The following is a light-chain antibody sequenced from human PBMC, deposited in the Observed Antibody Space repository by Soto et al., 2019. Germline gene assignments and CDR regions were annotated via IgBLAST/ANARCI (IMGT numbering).Light chain of an antibody. Sequence: QAVLTQPRSESGSTGLSVIISRTGTSSDIGGYNYVSWYQQHPGKAPKLMIYEVSKRPSGVPDRFSGSKSGNTASLTVSGLQAEDEADYYWSSYAGSNNYVFGSGTTVTVL. CDR2: EVS. J-gene: IGLJ1*01. CDR3: SSYAGSNNYV. V-gene: IGLV2-8*01. CDR1: SSDIGGYNY.